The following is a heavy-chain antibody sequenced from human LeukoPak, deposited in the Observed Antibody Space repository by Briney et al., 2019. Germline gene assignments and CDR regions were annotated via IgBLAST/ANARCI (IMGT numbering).Heavy chain of an antibody. V-gene: IGHV4-39*01. CDR2: IYYSGST. CDR3: ARRSVREPHRIDY. CDR1: GGSISSSSYY. J-gene: IGHJ4*02. Sequence: SETLSLTCTVSGGSISSSSYYWGWIRQPPGKGLEWIGSIYYSGSTYYNPSLKSRVTISVDTSKNQFSLKLSSVTAADTAVYYCARRSVREPHRIDYWGQGTLVTVSS. D-gene: IGHD1-26*01.